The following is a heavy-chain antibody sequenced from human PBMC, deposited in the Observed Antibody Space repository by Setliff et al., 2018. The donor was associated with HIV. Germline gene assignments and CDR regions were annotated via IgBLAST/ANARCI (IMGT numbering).Heavy chain of an antibody. V-gene: IGHV3-74*01. Sequence: GGSLRLSCAASGFTFSSYWMHWVRQAPGKGLVWVSHSSHDGSSTNYADSVKGRFTISRDNAKNTLYLQMNSLRAEDTAVYYCARDRKSGSYQGGFDPWGQGTPVTVSS. CDR3: ARDRKSGSYQGGFDP. D-gene: IGHD1-26*01. CDR2: SSHDGSST. J-gene: IGHJ5*02. CDR1: GFTFSSYW.